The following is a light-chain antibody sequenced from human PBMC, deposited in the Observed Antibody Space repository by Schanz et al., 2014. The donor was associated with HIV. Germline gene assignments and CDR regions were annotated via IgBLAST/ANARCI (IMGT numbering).Light chain of an antibody. Sequence: EIVLTQSPGTLSLSPGERATLSCRASQSVSNNYLAWYQQKHGQAPRLLIYVASTRATGIPDRFSGSGSGTDFTLTINRLEPEDFAVYYCQQYGSSKYTFGQGTKLEIK. CDR1: QSVSNNY. CDR3: QQYGSSKYT. J-gene: IGKJ2*01. CDR2: VAS. V-gene: IGKV3-20*01.